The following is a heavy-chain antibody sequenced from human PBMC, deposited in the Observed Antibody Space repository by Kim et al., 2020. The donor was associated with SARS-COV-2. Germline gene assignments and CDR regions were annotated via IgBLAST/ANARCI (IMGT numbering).Heavy chain of an antibody. J-gene: IGHJ5*02. D-gene: IGHD2-15*01. V-gene: IGHV1-3*01. CDR3: ARGWSATGIDP. Sequence: TKYSQRFQGRVTITRDTSASTVYMEMSGLTSEDTAIYYCARGWSATGIDPWGQGTLVTVSS. CDR2: T.